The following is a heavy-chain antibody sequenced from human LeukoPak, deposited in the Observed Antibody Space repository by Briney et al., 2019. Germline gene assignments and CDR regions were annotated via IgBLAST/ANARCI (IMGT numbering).Heavy chain of an antibody. V-gene: IGHV3-23*01. D-gene: IGHD6-25*01. CDR1: GFTFSSYA. J-gene: IGHJ6*03. CDR3: AKDLAAANYYYYYMDV. CDR2: ISGSGGST. Sequence: GGSLRLSCAASGFTFSSYAMSWVRQAPGKGLEWVSAISGSGGSTYYADSVKGRFTVSRDNSNNTLYLQMNSLRAEDTAVYYCAKDLAAANYYYYYMDVWGKGTTVTVSS.